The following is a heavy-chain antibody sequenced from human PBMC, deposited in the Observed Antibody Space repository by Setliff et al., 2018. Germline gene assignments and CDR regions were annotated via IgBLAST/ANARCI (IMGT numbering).Heavy chain of an antibody. D-gene: IGHD3-10*01. CDR3: AASRAYTGAVEEWFLPKTFDV. Sequence: PSETLSLTCTVSGDSISNYYWNWIRQPAGKGLEWIGRIYVTESTKYNPSLKSRVTLSIDTSKNQFSLKLSSVTAADAALYYCAASRAYTGAVEEWFLPKTFDVWGQGTTVTVSS. J-gene: IGHJ6*02. CDR2: IYVTEST. V-gene: IGHV4-4*07. CDR1: GDSISNYY.